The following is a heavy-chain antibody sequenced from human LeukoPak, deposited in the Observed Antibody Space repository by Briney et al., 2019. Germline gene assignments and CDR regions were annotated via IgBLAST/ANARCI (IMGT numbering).Heavy chain of an antibody. CDR3: ARGGGNPVSTVSPFDP. Sequence: PSETLSLTCTVSGGSISSYYWSWIRQPPGKGLEWIGYIYYSGSTNYNPSLKSRVTISVDTSKNQFSLKLSSVTAADTAVYYCARGGGNPVSTVSPFDPWGQGTLVTVSS. D-gene: IGHD1-14*01. CDR1: GGSISSYY. CDR2: IYYSGST. V-gene: IGHV4-59*01. J-gene: IGHJ5*02.